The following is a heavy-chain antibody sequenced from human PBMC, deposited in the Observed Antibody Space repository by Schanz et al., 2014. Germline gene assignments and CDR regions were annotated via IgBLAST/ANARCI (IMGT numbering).Heavy chain of an antibody. CDR2: INSVGSNT. J-gene: IGHJ4*02. Sequence: EVQLVQSGGGLVQPGGSLRLSCAASGFTFSSHWMHWVRQDPGKGLVWVARINSVGSNTDYADSVTGRFTISRDNAKNSLYLQMNSRRAEDTAVYYCARIGGSVFDYWAQGTLVTVSS. D-gene: IGHD3-10*01. CDR3: ARIGGSVFDY. V-gene: IGHV3-74*01. CDR1: GFTFSSHW.